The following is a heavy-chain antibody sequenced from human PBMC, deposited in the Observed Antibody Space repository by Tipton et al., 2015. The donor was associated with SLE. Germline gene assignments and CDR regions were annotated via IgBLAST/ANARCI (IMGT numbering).Heavy chain of an antibody. D-gene: IGHD2-21*01. J-gene: IGHJ4*02. CDR3: AKDRYCGGGACFASYFDL. CDR2: ISYDGSNK. CDR1: GFTFSSYA. V-gene: IGHV3-30-3*01. Sequence: SLRLSCAASGFTFSSYAMHWVRQAPGKGLEWVAVISYDGSNKYYADSVKGRFTISRDNSKNTLSLQLNTLRADDTAIYYCAKDRYCGGGACFASYFDLWGQGPPVTVSS.